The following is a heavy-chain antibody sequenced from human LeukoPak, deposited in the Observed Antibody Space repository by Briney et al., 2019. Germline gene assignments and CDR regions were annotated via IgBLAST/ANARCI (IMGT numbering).Heavy chain of an antibody. J-gene: IGHJ4*02. CDR3: ARELSPVVKYYFEY. CDR1: GFTFSSYG. CDR2: IWYDGSNK. V-gene: IGHV3-33*01. Sequence: GGSLRLSYAASGFTFSSYGIHWVRQAPGKGLEWVAVIWYDGSNKYYADSVKGRFTISRDNSKNTLYLQMNSLRAEDTALYYCARELSPVVKYYFEYWGQGTLVTVSP. D-gene: IGHD3-22*01.